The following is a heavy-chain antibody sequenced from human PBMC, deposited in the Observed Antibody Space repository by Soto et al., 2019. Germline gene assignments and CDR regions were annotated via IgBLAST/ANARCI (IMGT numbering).Heavy chain of an antibody. D-gene: IGHD3-9*01. CDR1: GGSFSGYY. CDR2: INHSGST. J-gene: IGHJ4*02. V-gene: IGHV4-34*01. Sequence: QVQLQQWGAGLLKPSETLSLTCAVYGGSFSGYYWSWIRQPPGKGLEWIGEINHSGSTNYKPSLKSRVTISVDTSKNQFSLKLSSVTAADTAVYYCARGYLYYDILTGYCYFDYWGQGTLVTVSS. CDR3: ARGYLYYDILTGYCYFDY.